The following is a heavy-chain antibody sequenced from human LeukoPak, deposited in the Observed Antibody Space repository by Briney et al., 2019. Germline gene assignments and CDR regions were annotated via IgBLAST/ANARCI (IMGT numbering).Heavy chain of an antibody. CDR1: GFTFSSYG. V-gene: IGHV3-30*02. CDR3: ARDPGGNSRDYFDY. Sequence: GGSLRLSCAASGFTFSSYGMHWVRQAPGKGLEWVAFIRYDGSNKYYADSVKGRFTISRDNSKNTLYLQMNSLRAEDTAVYYCARDPGGNSRDYFDYWGQGTLVTVSS. J-gene: IGHJ4*02. D-gene: IGHD4-23*01. CDR2: IRYDGSNK.